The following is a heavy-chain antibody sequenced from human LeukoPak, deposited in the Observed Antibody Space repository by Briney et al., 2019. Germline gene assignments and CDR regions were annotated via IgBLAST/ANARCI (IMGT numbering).Heavy chain of an antibody. CDR1: GGSLSSSSYY. CDR3: ARQGTWKYFFDY. Sequence: PSETLSLTCTVSGGSLSSSSYYWGWIRQPPGKGLEWIGSIYYSGSTYYNPSLKSRVTISVDTSKNQFSLKLSSVTAADTAVYYCARQGTWKYFFDYWGQGTLVTVSP. J-gene: IGHJ4*02. CDR2: IYYSGST. D-gene: IGHD1-1*01. V-gene: IGHV4-39*01.